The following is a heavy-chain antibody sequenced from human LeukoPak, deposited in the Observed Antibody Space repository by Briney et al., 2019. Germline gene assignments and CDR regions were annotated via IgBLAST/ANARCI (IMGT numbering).Heavy chain of an antibody. J-gene: IGHJ4*02. CDR2: INSDGSST. V-gene: IGHV3-74*01. D-gene: IGHD5-18*01. CDR1: GFTFSSYW. CDR3: ARALGGYSYGYVAY. Sequence: GRSLRLSCAASGFTFSSYWMHWVRQAPGKGLVWFSRINSDGSSTSYACSVKGRFTISRDNAKNTLYLQMNTLRAEDTAVYYCARALGGYSYGYVAYWGQGTLVTASS.